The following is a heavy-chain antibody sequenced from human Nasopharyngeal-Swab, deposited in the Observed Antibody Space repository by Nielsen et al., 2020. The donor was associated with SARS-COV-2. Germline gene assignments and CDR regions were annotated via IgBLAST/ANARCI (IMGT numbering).Heavy chain of an antibody. J-gene: IGHJ6*03. V-gene: IGHV3-30*04. CDR2: IAYDGSHK. D-gene: IGHD3-16*01. CDR1: KFSFSSHA. CDR3: ARETLGYYYYMDV. Sequence: GESLKISCAASKFSFSSHAMHWVRQAPGKGLEWVAVIAYDGSHKYYVDSVKGRFTISRDNSENTLFLQMNSLRAEDTALYYCARETLGYYYYMDVWGKGTTVTVSS.